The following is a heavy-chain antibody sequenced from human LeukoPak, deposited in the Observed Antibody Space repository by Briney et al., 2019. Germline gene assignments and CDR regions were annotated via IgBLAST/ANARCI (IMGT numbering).Heavy chain of an antibody. J-gene: IGHJ4*02. Sequence: GESLKISCQGSGYSFTTHWIGWVLQMPGKGLEWMGIIYPGDSDTRYSPSFQGQVTISADKSISTADLQWSSLKASDTAVYYCASSSGRYYRFDYWGQGTLVTVSS. CDR2: IYPGDSDT. CDR1: GYSFTTHW. CDR3: ASSSGRYYRFDY. D-gene: IGHD1-26*01. V-gene: IGHV5-51*01.